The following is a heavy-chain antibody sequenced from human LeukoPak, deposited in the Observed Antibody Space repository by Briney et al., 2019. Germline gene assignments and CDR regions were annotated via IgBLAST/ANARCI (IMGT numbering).Heavy chain of an antibody. CDR3: TRDLTGTTWSENDY. Sequence: PGGSLRLSCVASGLSVRGSYMSWGRQAPGKGLEWVSVIYSGDRTYYADSVKGRFTISRDTSKNTLYLQMNNLRADDTPMYYCTRDLTGTTWSENDYWGQGTLVTISS. CDR1: GLSVRGSY. CDR2: IYSGDRT. J-gene: IGHJ4*02. V-gene: IGHV3-53*01. D-gene: IGHD6-13*01.